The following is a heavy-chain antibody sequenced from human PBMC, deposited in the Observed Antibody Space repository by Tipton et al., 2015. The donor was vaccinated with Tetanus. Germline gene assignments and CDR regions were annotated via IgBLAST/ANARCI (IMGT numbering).Heavy chain of an antibody. D-gene: IGHD2-2*01. CDR1: GASVTTYY. Sequence: TLSLTCTVSGASVTTYYWYWMRQTPGKGLDWLGHMFYSGGTTKYNPSLKSRVTMSVDTSKNQFSLILTSVTPADTAVYYCARDLRRYQQNNWFDPWGQGTLVTVPS. CDR2: MFYSGGT. CDR3: ARDLRRYQQNNWFDP. J-gene: IGHJ5*02. V-gene: IGHV4-59*02.